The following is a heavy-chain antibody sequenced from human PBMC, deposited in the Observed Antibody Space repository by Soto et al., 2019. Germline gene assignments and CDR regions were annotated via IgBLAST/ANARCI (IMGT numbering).Heavy chain of an antibody. CDR3: ARHGLGLDY. CDR1: GGSISSYY. Sequence: SETLSLTCTVSGGSISSYYWSWIRQPPGKGLDYIGYIHYSGSTNYNPSLKSRVTISLDTSKNQFSLKLSSVTAADTAVYYCARHGLGLDYWGQGTLVTVSS. J-gene: IGHJ4*02. V-gene: IGHV4-59*08. D-gene: IGHD1-26*01. CDR2: IHYSGST.